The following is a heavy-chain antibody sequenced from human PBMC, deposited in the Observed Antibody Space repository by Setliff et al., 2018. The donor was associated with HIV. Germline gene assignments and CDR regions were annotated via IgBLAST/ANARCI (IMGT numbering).Heavy chain of an antibody. Sequence: SETLSLTCTVSGGTISSGGYYWSWIRQHPGKGLEWIGYIHYSGNTYNNPSLNSRISISVDMSKNTFSLKLLSLTAADTAVYYCARGGLGVVTSFDSWGPGTLVTVSS. J-gene: IGHJ4*02. D-gene: IGHD3-3*01. CDR3: ARGGLGVVTSFDS. V-gene: IGHV4-31*03. CDR2: IHYSGNT. CDR1: GGTISSGGYY.